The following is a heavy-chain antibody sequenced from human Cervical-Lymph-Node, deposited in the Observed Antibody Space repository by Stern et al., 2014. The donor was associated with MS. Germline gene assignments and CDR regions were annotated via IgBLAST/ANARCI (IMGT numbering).Heavy chain of an antibody. CDR1: GYTFSGYS. D-gene: IGHD3-10*01. V-gene: IGHV7-4-1*02. CDR3: ARFVDYPMGRVFDV. J-gene: IGHJ4*02. CDR2: INTNSGNP. Sequence: VQLEESGSEWKKPGASVKVSCKASGYTFSGYSLNWVRQAPGQGLEWMGWINTNSGNPTYAQGFTGRFVFSLDTSVSTAYLQISSLKTEDTGIYFCARFVDYPMGRVFDVWGQGTQVTVSS.